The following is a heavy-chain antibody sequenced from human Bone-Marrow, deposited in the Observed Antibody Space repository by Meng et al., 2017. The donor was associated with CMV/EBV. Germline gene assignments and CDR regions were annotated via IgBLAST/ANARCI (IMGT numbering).Heavy chain of an antibody. CDR2: IYSGGST. CDR3: ARGSLIAQGKDY. D-gene: IGHD2-21*01. V-gene: IGHV3-66*02. J-gene: IGHJ4*02. Sequence: GESLKISCAASGFTVSSNYMSWVRQAPGKGLEWVSVIYSGGSTYYADSVKGRFTISRDNSKNTLYLQMNSLRAEGTAVYYCARGSLIAQGKDYWGQGTRVTVSS. CDR1: GFTVSSNY.